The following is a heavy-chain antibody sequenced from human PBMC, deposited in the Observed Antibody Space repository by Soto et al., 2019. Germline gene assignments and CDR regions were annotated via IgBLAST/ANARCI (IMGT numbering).Heavy chain of an antibody. J-gene: IGHJ4*02. CDR2: IRSKAYGGTT. V-gene: IGHV3-49*03. Sequence: GGSLRLSCTASGFTFGDYAMSWFRQAPGKGLEWVGFIRSKAYGGTTEYAASVKGRFTISRDDSKSIAYLQMNSLKAEVTAVYYCTRDYGGPXNYWGQGTLVTVSS. CDR1: GFTFGDYA. D-gene: IGHD4-17*01. CDR3: TRDYGGPXNY.